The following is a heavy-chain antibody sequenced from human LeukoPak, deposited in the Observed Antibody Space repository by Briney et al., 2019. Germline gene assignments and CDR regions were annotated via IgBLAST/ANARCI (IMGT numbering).Heavy chain of an antibody. D-gene: IGHD5-24*01. V-gene: IGHV5-51*01. CDR1: GYSFTYYW. J-gene: IGHJ4*02. CDR3: ARQDGRALYYFDY. Sequence: LGESLKISRKGSGYSFTYYWIGWVRQMPGKGLEWMGIIYPADSDTRYSPSFQGQVTISADKSTSTAYLQWSSLKASDTAMYYCARQDGRALYYFDYWGQGTLVTVSS. CDR2: IYPADSDT.